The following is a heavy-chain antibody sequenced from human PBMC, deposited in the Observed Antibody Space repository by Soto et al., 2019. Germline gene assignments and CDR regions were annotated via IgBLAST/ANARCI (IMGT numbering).Heavy chain of an antibody. V-gene: IGHV3-72*01. CDR2: ARNKANSYFT. J-gene: IGHJ4*02. D-gene: IGHD3-10*01. CDR1: GFTFSDHY. Sequence: EVRLVESGGGLVQPGGSLRLSCAASGFTFSDHYMDWVRQAPGKGLEWVGRARNKANSYFTEYAASVKGRFTVSRDDSINSLYLQMSSLKTEDTAVYYCARGGRAFSGWGMYDYWGQGTLVTVSS. CDR3: ARGGRAFSGWGMYDY.